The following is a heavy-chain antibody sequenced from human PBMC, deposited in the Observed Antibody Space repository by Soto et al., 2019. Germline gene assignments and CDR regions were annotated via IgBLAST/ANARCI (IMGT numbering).Heavy chain of an antibody. CDR2: IIPIFGTA. CDR3: AEGGNYYDSSGYSYYYYYGMDV. D-gene: IGHD3-22*01. Sequence: QVQLVQSGAEVKKPGSSVKVSCKASGGTFSSYAISWVRQAPGQGLEWMGGIIPIFGTANYAQKFQGRVTITADKSTSTAYMELSSLRSEDTAVYYCAEGGNYYDSSGYSYYYYYGMDVWGQGTTVTVSS. CDR1: GGTFSSYA. J-gene: IGHJ6*02. V-gene: IGHV1-69*06.